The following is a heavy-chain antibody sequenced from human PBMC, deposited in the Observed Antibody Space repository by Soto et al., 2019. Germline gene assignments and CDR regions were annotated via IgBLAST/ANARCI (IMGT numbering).Heavy chain of an antibody. J-gene: IGHJ4*02. Sequence: SETLSLTCTVSGGSISSGDYYWSWIRQPPGKGLEWIGYIYYSGSTYYNPSLKSRVTISVDTSKNQFSLKLSSVTAADTAVYYCASGEDSSGYYAPDYWGQGTLVTVS. CDR1: GGSISSGDYY. CDR2: IYYSGST. CDR3: ASGEDSSGYYAPDY. D-gene: IGHD3-22*01. V-gene: IGHV4-30-4*01.